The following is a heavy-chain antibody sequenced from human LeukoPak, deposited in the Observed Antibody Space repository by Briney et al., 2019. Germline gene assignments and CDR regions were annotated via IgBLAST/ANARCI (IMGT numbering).Heavy chain of an antibody. D-gene: IGHD1-14*01. V-gene: IGHV3-48*04. CDR2: ISGSSSTI. Sequence: PGGSLRLSCAASGFTFSSYSMNWVRQAPGKGLEWGSYISGSSSTIYYADSVKGRFTISRDNAKNMLYLQVDSLRAEDTAVYYCATQQEGNPAYWGQGTLVTVSS. J-gene: IGHJ4*02. CDR1: GFTFSSYS. CDR3: ATQQEGNPAY.